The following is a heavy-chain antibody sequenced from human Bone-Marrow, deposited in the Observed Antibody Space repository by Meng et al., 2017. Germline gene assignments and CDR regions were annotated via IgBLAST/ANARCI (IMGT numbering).Heavy chain of an antibody. V-gene: IGHV3-33*01. Sequence: GESLKISCAASGFTFSSYGMHWVRQAPGKGLEWVAVIWYDGSNKYYADSVKGRFTISRDNSKNTLYLQMNSLRAEDTAVYYCATGAEGLLWFGESGFDYWGQGTTVTVSS. CDR1: GFTFSSYG. D-gene: IGHD3-10*01. CDR2: IWYDGSNK. J-gene: IGHJ4*03. CDR3: ATGAEGLLWFGESGFDY.